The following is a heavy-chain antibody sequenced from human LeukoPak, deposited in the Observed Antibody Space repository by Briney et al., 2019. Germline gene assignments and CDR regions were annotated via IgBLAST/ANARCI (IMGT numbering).Heavy chain of an antibody. V-gene: IGHV4-59*08. CDR2: IYYSGST. Sequence: SETLSLTCTVSGGSISSYYWSWIRQPPGKGLEWIGYIYYSGSTNYNPSLESRVTISVDTSKNQFSLKLSSVTAADTAVYYCARVPAYDSPFDYWGQGTLVTVSS. CDR3: ARVPAYDSPFDY. CDR1: GGSISSYY. J-gene: IGHJ4*02. D-gene: IGHD3-9*01.